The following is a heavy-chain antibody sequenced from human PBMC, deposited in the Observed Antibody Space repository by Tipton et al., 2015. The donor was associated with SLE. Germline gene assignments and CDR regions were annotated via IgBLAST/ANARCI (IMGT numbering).Heavy chain of an antibody. CDR3: AKGEDYGDGGYYFDY. J-gene: IGHJ4*02. CDR1: GFTFSSYE. Sequence: SLRLSCAASGFTFSSYEMNWVRQAPGKGLEWVSYISSSGRIIYYADSVKGRFTISRDNSKNTLYLQMNSLRAEDTAVYYCAKGEDYGDGGYYFDYWGQGTLVTVSS. CDR2: ISSSGRII. D-gene: IGHD4-17*01. V-gene: IGHV3-48*03.